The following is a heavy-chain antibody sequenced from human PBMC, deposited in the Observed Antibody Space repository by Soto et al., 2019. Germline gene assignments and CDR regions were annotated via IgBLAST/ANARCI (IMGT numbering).Heavy chain of an antibody. CDR2: IYSGGST. CDR3: ARVRSNYFPTWFDP. Sequence: GGSLRLSCAASGFTVSSNYMSWVRQAPGKGLEWVSVIYSGGSTYYADSVKGRFTISRDNSKNTLYLQMNSLRAEDTAVYYCARVRSNYFPTWFDPWGQGTLVTVSS. J-gene: IGHJ5*02. CDR1: GFTVSSNY. V-gene: IGHV3-66*01. D-gene: IGHD4-4*01.